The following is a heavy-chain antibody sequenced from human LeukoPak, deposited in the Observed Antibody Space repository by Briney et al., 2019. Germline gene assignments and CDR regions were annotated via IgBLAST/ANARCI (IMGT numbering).Heavy chain of an antibody. CDR1: GFTFSGYA. V-gene: IGHV3-30*04. J-gene: IGHJ4*02. CDR3: AKDQAVWFDY. D-gene: IGHD5/OR15-5a*01. Sequence: ESGGGVVQPGRSLRLSCAASGFTFSGYALHWVRQAPGKGLEWVAVISYDGSNKYYADSVKGRFTISRDNSKNTLYLQMNSLRAEDTAVYYCAKDQAVWFDYWGQGTLVTVSS. CDR2: ISYDGSNK.